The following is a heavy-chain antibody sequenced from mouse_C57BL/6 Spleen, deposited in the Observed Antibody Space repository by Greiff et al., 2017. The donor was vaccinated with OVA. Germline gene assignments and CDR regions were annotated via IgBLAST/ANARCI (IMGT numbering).Heavy chain of an antibody. Sequence: VQGVESGAELVKPGASVKISCKASGYAFSSYWMNWVKQRPGKGLEWIGQIYPGDGDTNYNGKFKGKATLTADKSSSTAYMQLSSLTSEDSAVYFCAREGSAWFAYWGQGTLVTVSA. CDR3: AREGSAWFAY. V-gene: IGHV1-80*01. CDR2: IYPGDGDT. CDR1: GYAFSSYW. J-gene: IGHJ3*01.